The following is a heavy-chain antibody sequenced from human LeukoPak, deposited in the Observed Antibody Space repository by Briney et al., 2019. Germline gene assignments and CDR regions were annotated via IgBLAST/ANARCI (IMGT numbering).Heavy chain of an antibody. V-gene: IGHV1-69*05. J-gene: IGHJ3*02. D-gene: IGHD2-2*02. CDR3: ARELSAAIFRHPLDN. CDR2: IIPIFGTA. CDR1: GGTFSSYA. Sequence: SVKVSCKASGGTFSSYAISWVRQAPGQGLEWMGGIIPIFGTANYAQKFQGRVTITTDESTSTAYMELSSLRSEDTAVYYCARELSAAIFRHPLDNWGQGTTVTVSS.